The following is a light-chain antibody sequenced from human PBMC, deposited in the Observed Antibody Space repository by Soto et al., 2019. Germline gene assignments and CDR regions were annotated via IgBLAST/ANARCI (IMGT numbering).Light chain of an antibody. CDR2: DVS. CDR3: KV. J-gene: IGLJ1*01. V-gene: IGLV2-14*01. CDR1: SSDVGGYNY. Sequence: QSVLTQPASVSGSPGQSITISCTGTSSDVGGYNYVSWYQQHPGKAPKLIIYDVSNRPSGVSNRFSGSKSGNTASLTISGLQAEDEADYTEKVFGTGTKVTVL.